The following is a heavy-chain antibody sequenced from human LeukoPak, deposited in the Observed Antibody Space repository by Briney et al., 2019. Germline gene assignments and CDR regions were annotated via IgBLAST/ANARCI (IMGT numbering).Heavy chain of an antibody. CDR3: ARDPLRCSGGSCYYYYYMDV. D-gene: IGHD2-15*01. CDR1: GFTFSSYS. CDR2: ISSSSSTI. V-gene: IGHV3-48*01. J-gene: IGHJ6*03. Sequence: PGGSLRLSCAASGFTFSSYSMNWVRQAPGQGLEGVSYISSSSSTIYYADSVKGRFTISRDNAKNSLYLQMNSLRAEDTAVYYCARDPLRCSGGSCYYYYYMDVWGKGTTVTVSS.